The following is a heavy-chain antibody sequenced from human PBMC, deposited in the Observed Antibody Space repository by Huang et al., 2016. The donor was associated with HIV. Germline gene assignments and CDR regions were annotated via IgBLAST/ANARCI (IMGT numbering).Heavy chain of an antibody. J-gene: IGHJ4*02. D-gene: IGHD3-3*01. V-gene: IGHV7-4-1*02. CDR2: SNTSTGDP. CDR1: GYTFTSYA. Sequence: QVQLVQSGSELKKPGASVKVSCKASGYTFTSYAMKWVRQAPGQGLEWMGWSNTSTGDPTYAPGFTGRFVFSLDTSVSTAYLQISSLKAEDTAVYYCARGGNMIFGVNLVGANDYWGQGTLVTVSS. CDR3: ARGGNMIFGVNLVGANDY.